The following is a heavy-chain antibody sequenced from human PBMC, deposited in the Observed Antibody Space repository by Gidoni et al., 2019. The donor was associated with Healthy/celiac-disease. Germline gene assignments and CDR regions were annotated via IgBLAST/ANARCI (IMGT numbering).Heavy chain of an antibody. Sequence: QVQLVESGGGVVQPGRSLRLSCAASGFTFSSYGMPWVRQAPGKGLEWVAVIWYDGSNKYYADSVKGRFTISRDNSKNTLYLQMNSLRAEDTAVYYCARTQHHDYSRIHYYYGMDVWGQGTTVTVSS. CDR2: IWYDGSNK. CDR3: ARTQHHDYSRIHYYYGMDV. J-gene: IGHJ6*02. CDR1: GFTFSSYG. V-gene: IGHV3-33*01. D-gene: IGHD4-4*01.